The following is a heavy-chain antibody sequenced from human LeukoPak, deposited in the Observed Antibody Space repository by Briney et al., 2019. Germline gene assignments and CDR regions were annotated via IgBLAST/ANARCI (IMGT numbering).Heavy chain of an antibody. D-gene: IGHD3-10*01. J-gene: IGHJ4*02. CDR1: GYTFTSYG. CDR3: ARWPYYGSGSYLVY. Sequence: ASVKVSCKASGYTFTSYGISWVRQAPGQGLEWRGWISAYNGNTNYAQKLQGRVTMTTDTSTSTAYMELRSLRSDDTAVYYCARWPYYGSGSYLVYWGQGTLVTVSS. V-gene: IGHV1-18*01. CDR2: ISAYNGNT.